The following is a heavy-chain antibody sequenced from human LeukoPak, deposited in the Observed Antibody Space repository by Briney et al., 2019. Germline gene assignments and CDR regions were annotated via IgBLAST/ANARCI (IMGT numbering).Heavy chain of an antibody. V-gene: IGHV3-48*02. Sequence: PGGSLRLSCAASGFTFSSYSMNWVRQAPGKGLEWVSYISSSSSTIYYADSVKGRFTISRDNAKNSLYLQMNSLRDEDTAVYYCARDVLRYFDWLLPFDYWGQGTPVTVSS. CDR3: ARDVLRYFDWLLPFDY. J-gene: IGHJ4*02. D-gene: IGHD3-9*01. CDR2: ISSSSSTI. CDR1: GFTFSSYS.